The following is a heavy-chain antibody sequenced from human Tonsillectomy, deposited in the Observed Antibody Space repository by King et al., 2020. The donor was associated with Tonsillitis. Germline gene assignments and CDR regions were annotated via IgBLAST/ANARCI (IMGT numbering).Heavy chain of an antibody. V-gene: IGHV4-39*01. Sequence: LQLQESGPGLVKPSETLSLTCTVSGGSISSSSYYWGWIRQPPGKGLEWIGSIYYSGSTYYNPSLKSRVTISVDTSKNQFSLKLSSVTAADTAVYYCAHYDSSGYYYNIDALDIWGQGTLVTVSS. J-gene: IGHJ3*02. CDR2: IYYSGST. CDR3: AHYDSSGYYYNIDALDI. CDR1: GGSISSSSYY. D-gene: IGHD3-22*01.